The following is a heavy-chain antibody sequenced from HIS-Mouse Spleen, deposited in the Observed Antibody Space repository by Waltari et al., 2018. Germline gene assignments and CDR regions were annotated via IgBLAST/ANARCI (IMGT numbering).Heavy chain of an antibody. V-gene: IGHV4-39*07. CDR1: GGSISSSRYY. CDR2: IYYSGST. Sequence: QLQLQESGPGLVKPSETLSLTCTVSGGSISSSRYYWGWIRQPPGKGLEWIGSIYYSGSTDSNPSLKSRVTISVDTSKNQFSLKRRSVTAADTAVYYCARGGSSGWYVFDYWGQGTLVTVSS. CDR3: ARGGSSGWYVFDY. J-gene: IGHJ4*02. D-gene: IGHD6-19*01.